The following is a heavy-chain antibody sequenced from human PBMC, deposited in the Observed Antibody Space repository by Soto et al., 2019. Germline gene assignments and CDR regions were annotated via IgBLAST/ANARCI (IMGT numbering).Heavy chain of an antibody. V-gene: IGHV1-69*12. CDR3: AREGLVFVPTTVNTDYYYYAMDV. J-gene: IGHJ6*02. D-gene: IGHD1-1*01. Sequence: QVQLVQSGAEVMKPGSSVKVSCKASGGTFSTYTITWMRQAPGQGLEWMGGIIPRSGTSNYAQKFQGRVIITADDSTSTSYMELSSLRSEDTAVYYCAREGLVFVPTTVNTDYYYYAMDVWGQGTTVTVSS. CDR1: GGTFSTYT. CDR2: IIPRSGTS.